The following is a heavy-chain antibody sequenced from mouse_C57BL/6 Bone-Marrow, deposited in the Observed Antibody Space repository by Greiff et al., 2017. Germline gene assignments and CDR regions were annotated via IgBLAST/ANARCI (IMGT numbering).Heavy chain of an antibody. CDR1: GYTFTSYW. Sequence: VQLQQSGAELVKPGASVKLSCKASGYTFTSYWLHWVKQRPGQGLEWIGMIHPNSGSTTYNEKFKSKATLTVDKSSSTAYMQLSSLPSEDSAVFCCATRGNLGYAMDYWGQGTSVTVSS. CDR2: IHPNSGST. CDR3: ATRGNLGYAMDY. D-gene: IGHD4-1*02. V-gene: IGHV1-64*01. J-gene: IGHJ4*01.